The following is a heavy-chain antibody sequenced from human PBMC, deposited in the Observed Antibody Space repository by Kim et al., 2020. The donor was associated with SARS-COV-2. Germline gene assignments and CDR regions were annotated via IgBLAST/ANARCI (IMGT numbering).Heavy chain of an antibody. CDR3: ARVRLLWFGELFYFDY. V-gene: IGHV4-34*01. J-gene: IGHJ4*02. CDR1: GGSFSGYY. CDR2: INHSGST. D-gene: IGHD3-10*01. Sequence: SETLSLTCAVYGGSFSGYYWSWIRQPPGKGLEWIGEINHSGSTNYNPSLKSRVTISVDTSKNQFSLKLSSVTAADTAVYYCARVRLLWFGELFYFDYWGQGTLVTVSS.